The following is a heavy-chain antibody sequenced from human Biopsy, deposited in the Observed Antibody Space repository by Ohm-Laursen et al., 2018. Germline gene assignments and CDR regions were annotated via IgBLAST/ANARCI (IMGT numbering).Heavy chain of an antibody. CDR2: ISYSGST. CDR3: AKHGSGWTGDDALHI. V-gene: IGHV4-59*08. D-gene: IGHD6-19*01. J-gene: IGHJ3*02. Sequence: SETLSLTCIVSGGSISGSSWSWIRQAPGRGLEWVGYISYSGSTSNNPSLKSRITISVDTSKNQISLKVTSVTAADTAVYYCAKHGSGWTGDDALHIWGQGTMVTVPS. CDR1: GGSISGSS.